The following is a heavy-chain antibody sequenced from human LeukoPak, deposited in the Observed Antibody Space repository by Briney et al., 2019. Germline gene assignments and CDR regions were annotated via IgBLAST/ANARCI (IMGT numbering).Heavy chain of an antibody. D-gene: IGHD6-19*01. Sequence: GGSLRLSCTASGFTFSSYGMHWVRQAPGKGLEWAAVIWYDGSNKNYAESVKGRFTITRDNAMNTLYLQVNSLRAEDTAVYYCAREVKAVPGDESFDYWGQGTLVTVSS. V-gene: IGHV3-33*01. CDR1: GFTFSSYG. CDR2: IWYDGSNK. J-gene: IGHJ4*02. CDR3: AREVKAVPGDESFDY.